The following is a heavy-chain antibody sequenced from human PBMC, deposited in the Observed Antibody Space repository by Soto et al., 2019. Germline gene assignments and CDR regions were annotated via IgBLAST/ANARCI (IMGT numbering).Heavy chain of an antibody. CDR2: ISWNSGSI. CDR3: AKASGTYFHEDAFDV. CDR1: GFPFDDYA. V-gene: IGHV3-9*01. Sequence: EVQLVESGGGLVQPGRSLRLSCAASGFPFDDYAMHWVRQAPGKGLEWASGISWNSGSIGYADSVKGRFTISRDNAKNSLYLQMNSLRAEDTACYYCAKASGTYFHEDAFDVWGQGTMVTVSS. J-gene: IGHJ3*01. D-gene: IGHD3-10*01.